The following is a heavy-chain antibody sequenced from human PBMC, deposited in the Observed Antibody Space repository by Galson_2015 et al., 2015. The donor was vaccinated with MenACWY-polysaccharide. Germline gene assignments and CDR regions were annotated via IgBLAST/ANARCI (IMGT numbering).Heavy chain of an antibody. J-gene: IGHJ4*02. CDR2: SGSGGGL. D-gene: IGHD6-13*01. CDR1: GFSFSANG. V-gene: IGHV3-23*01. CDR3: AKVGPRSSWTMGIDY. Sequence: SLRLSCAASGFSFSANGMSWVRQAPGRGLEWVSGSGSGGGLYYADSVKGRFTVSRDNSKGTLYLQMNNLRAEDTAVYYCAKVGPRSSWTMGIDYWGQGTLVTVSS.